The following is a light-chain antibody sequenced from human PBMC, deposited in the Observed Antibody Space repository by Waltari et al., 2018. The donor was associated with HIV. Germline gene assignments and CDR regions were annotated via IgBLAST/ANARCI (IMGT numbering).Light chain of an antibody. J-gene: IGLJ3*02. Sequence: QSVLTQPHSVSAAPGQKDTISCSGSSSNIGTSFVSWYQQLPGTAPKLLIYDNNKRPSGIPDRFSGSKSGTSATLGITGLQTGDEADYYCGTWDSSLSAGLFGGGTKLTVL. V-gene: IGLV1-51*01. CDR3: GTWDSSLSAGL. CDR2: DNN. CDR1: SSNIGTSF.